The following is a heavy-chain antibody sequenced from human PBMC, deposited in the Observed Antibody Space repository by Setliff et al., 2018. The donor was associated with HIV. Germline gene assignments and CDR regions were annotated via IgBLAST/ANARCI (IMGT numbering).Heavy chain of an antibody. Sequence: PSETLSLTCAVSGGSISSSHWWSWVRQPPGKGLEWIGEIHHSESTNYNPSLKSRVTISGDKSKNHFSLKLSSVTAADTAVYYCASQVPSMLGRSLGYWGQGSMVTVSS. J-gene: IGHJ4*02. CDR3: ASQVPSMLGRSLGY. CDR2: IHHSEST. CDR1: GGSISSSHW. V-gene: IGHV4-4*02. D-gene: IGHD2-8*01.